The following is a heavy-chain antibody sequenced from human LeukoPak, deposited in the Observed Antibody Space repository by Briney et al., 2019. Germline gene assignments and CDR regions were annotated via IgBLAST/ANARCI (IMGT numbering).Heavy chain of an antibody. Sequence: GGSLRLSCATSGFTFSDYHMSWIRQAPGKGLEWVSYISRGVSTRYYADSAKGRFTISRDSGKNSLYLQMDSLRAEDTAFYYCARGPNPNDFDYWGQGALVTVSS. J-gene: IGHJ4*02. V-gene: IGHV3-11*01. CDR1: GFTFSDYH. D-gene: IGHD2-8*01. CDR3: ARGPNPNDFDY. CDR2: ISRGVSTR.